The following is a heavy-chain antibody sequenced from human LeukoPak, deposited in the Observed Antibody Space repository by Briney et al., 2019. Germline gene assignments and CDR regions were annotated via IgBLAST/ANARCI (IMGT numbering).Heavy chain of an antibody. J-gene: IGHJ3*02. V-gene: IGHV4-59*01. D-gene: IGHD3-9*01. CDR2: IYYSGST. Sequence: KASETLSLTCTVSGGSISSYYWSWIRQPPGKGLEWIGYIYYSGSTNYNPSLKSRVTISVDTSKNQFSLKLSSVTAADTAVYYSARVGRYLGPKAPDAFDIWGQGTMVTVSS. CDR1: GGSISSYY. CDR3: ARVGRYLGPKAPDAFDI.